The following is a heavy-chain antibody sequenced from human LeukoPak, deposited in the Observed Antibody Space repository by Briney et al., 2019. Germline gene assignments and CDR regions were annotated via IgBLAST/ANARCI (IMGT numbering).Heavy chain of an antibody. CDR1: GYTFSNYN. V-gene: IGHV1-46*01. D-gene: IGHD5-24*01. CDR2: VNPSGDST. J-gene: IGHJ3*02. Sequence: ASVKVSCKASGYTFSNYNIHWLRQAPGQGLEWMGIVNPSGDSTNYAQNFQGRVTMTGDTSTSTVYMELSSLRSEDTAVYYCARDRDGYNDAYDIWGQGTMVTVTS. CDR3: ARDRDGYNDAYDI.